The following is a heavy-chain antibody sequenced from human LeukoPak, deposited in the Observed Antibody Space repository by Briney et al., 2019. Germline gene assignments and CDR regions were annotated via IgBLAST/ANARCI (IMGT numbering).Heavy chain of an antibody. J-gene: IGHJ3*02. Sequence: ASVKVSCKASGYTFTSYDINWVRQATGQGLEWMGWMNPNSGNTNYAQKLQGRVTMTTDTSTSTAYMELRSLRSDDTAVYYCARVVPYGYGPDAFDIWGQGTMVTVSS. CDR1: GYTFTSYD. D-gene: IGHD5-18*01. V-gene: IGHV1-18*01. CDR3: ARVVPYGYGPDAFDI. CDR2: MNPNSGNT.